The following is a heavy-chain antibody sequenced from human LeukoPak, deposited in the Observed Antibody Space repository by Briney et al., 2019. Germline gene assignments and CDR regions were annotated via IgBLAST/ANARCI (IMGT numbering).Heavy chain of an antibody. Sequence: PSETLSLTCTVSGGSISSYYWSRIRQPAGKGLEWIGRIYTSGSTNYNPSLKSRVTMSVDTSKNQFSLKLSSVTAADTAVYYCARDRPYYYDSSGYYLDAFDIWGQGTMVTVSS. CDR1: GGSISSYY. V-gene: IGHV4-4*07. CDR3: ARDRPYYYDSSGYYLDAFDI. CDR2: IYTSGST. D-gene: IGHD3-22*01. J-gene: IGHJ3*02.